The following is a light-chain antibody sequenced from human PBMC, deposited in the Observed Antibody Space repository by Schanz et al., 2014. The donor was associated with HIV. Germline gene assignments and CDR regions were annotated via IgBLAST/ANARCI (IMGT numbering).Light chain of an antibody. CDR3: QQYNTHSPVYT. V-gene: IGKV1-5*03. J-gene: IGKJ2*01. CDR2: KAS. Sequence: DIQMTQSPSTLSTSVGDTVTITCRASQSISSWMAWYQQKPGKAPKLLIYKASKLTSGVSSRFSGSGSGKEFTLTISSLHPEDSATYNCQQYNTHSPVYTFGQGTRLEIK. CDR1: QSISSW.